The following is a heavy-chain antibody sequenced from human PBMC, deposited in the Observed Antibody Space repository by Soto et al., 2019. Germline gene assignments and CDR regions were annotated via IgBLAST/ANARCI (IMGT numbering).Heavy chain of an antibody. J-gene: IGHJ5*02. V-gene: IGHV1-69*13. CDR1: GGTFSSYA. CDR3: ARMAPVVTAYAFCSGSPTNWFDP. CDR2: IIPIFGTA. Sequence: SVKVSCKASGGTFSSYAISWVRQAPGQGLEWMGGIIPIFGTANYAQKFQGRVTITADESTSTAYMELSSLRSEDTAVYYCARMAPVVTAYAFCSGSPTNWFDPWGQGTLFTVSS. D-gene: IGHD3-3*01.